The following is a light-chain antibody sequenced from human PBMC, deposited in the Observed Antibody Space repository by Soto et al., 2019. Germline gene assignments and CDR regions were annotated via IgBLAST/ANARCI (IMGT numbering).Light chain of an antibody. Sequence: QSVLTQPASVSGSPGQSITISCTGTSSEVGGYNYVSWYQHHPGKAPKLMIYDVSNRPSGVSTRFSGSKSGNTASLTISGLQAEDEADYYCSSYTSSNTPFYVFGTGTKVTVL. CDR1: SSEVGGYNY. CDR2: DVS. V-gene: IGLV2-14*03. J-gene: IGLJ1*01. CDR3: SSYTSSNTPFYV.